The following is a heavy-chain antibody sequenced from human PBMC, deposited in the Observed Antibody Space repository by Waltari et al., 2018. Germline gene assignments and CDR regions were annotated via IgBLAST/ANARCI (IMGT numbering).Heavy chain of an antibody. V-gene: IGHV1-8*01. Sequence: QVQLVQSGAEVKKPGASVKVSCKASGYTFTNYDISWVRQAAGQGLEWMGWMNPDSGNTGNAQRIQGRVTMTRNTSISTAYMELSSLRSEETAVYYCARTYYDFWTGSYWVHYFDDWGQGTLVTVSS. CDR3: ARTYYDFWTGSYWVHYFDD. D-gene: IGHD3-3*01. CDR2: MNPDSGNT. J-gene: IGHJ4*02. CDR1: GYTFTNYD.